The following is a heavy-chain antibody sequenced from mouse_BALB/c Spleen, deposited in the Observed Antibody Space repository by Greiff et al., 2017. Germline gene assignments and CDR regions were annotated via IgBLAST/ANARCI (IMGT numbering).Heavy chain of an antibody. CDR2: ISYSGST. CDR3: ARSGSSSFAY. Sequence: EVQLQESGPGLVKPSQSLSLTCTVTGYSITSDYAWNWIRQFPGNKLEWMGYISYSGSTSYNPSLKSRISITRDTSKNQFFLQLNSVTTEDTATYYCARSGSSSFAYWGQGTLVTVSA. D-gene: IGHD1-1*01. J-gene: IGHJ3*01. CDR1: GYSITSDYA. V-gene: IGHV3-2*02.